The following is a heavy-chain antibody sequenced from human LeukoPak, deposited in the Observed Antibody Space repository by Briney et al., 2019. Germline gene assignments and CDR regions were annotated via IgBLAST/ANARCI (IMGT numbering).Heavy chain of an antibody. CDR2: IYYSGST. Sequence: PSEALSLTCTVSGGSISSSSYYWGWIRQPPGKGLEWIGSIYYSGSTYYNPSLKSRVTISVDTSKNQFSLKLSSVTAADTAVYYCARDPVSIQGIAVAGSGMIDYWGQGTLVTVSS. CDR1: GGSISSSSYY. CDR3: ARDPVSIQGIAVAGSGMIDY. D-gene: IGHD6-19*01. V-gene: IGHV4-39*07. J-gene: IGHJ4*02.